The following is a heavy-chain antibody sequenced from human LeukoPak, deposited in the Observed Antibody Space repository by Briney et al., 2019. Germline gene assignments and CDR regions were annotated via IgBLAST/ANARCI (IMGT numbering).Heavy chain of an antibody. CDR1: GFTFSSYE. CDR2: ISSSGGTI. D-gene: IGHD6-6*01. Sequence: GGSLRLSCAASGFTFSSYEMNWVRQAPGKGLEWISYISSSGGTIYYADSVKGRFTVSRDNAKNSVYLQMNSLRAEDTAVYYCARMRPELDYWGQGTLVTVSS. J-gene: IGHJ4*02. CDR3: ARMRPELDY. V-gene: IGHV3-48*03.